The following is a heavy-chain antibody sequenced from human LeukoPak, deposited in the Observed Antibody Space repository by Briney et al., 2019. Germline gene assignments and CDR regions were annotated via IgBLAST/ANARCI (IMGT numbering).Heavy chain of an antibody. Sequence: GGSLRLSCAASGFTVSSNYMSWVRQAPGKGLERVSVIYSGGSTYYADSVKGRFTISRDNSKNTVYLQMNSLRAEDTAVYYCASSPPNYDSSGYYLYYYYMDVWGKGTTVTVSS. J-gene: IGHJ6*03. CDR1: GFTVSSNY. CDR2: IYSGGST. V-gene: IGHV3-53*01. CDR3: ASSPPNYDSSGYYLYYYYMDV. D-gene: IGHD3-22*01.